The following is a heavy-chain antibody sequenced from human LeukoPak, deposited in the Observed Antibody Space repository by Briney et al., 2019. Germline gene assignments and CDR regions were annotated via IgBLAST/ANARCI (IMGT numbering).Heavy chain of an antibody. V-gene: IGHV3-53*01. CDR2: IRIDGVT. Sequence: GGSLRLSCAASGFTVSGNYMSWVRQAPGKGLEWAAGIRIDGVTDFTDSVKGRFTISRDNSKNTLYLQMRSLRAEDTAVYSCAKEGGLGYCSLTTCALAHWGQGTPVTVSS. J-gene: IGHJ4*02. CDR3: AKEGGLGYCSLTTCALAH. D-gene: IGHD2-15*01. CDR1: GFTVSGNY.